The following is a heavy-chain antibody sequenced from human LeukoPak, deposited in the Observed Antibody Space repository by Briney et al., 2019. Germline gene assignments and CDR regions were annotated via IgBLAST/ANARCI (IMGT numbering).Heavy chain of an antibody. D-gene: IGHD3-10*01. CDR2: IIGGGGST. CDR1: GFTFSSYA. V-gene: IGHV3-23*01. CDR3: AKGGYYYGSGRSYYFDY. Sequence: GGSLRLSCAASGFTFSSYAMSWVRRAPGKGLEWVSAIIGGGGSTYYADSVKGRFTISRDNSKNTLYLQMNSLRAEDTAVYYCAKGGYYYGSGRSYYFDYWGQGTLVTVSS. J-gene: IGHJ4*02.